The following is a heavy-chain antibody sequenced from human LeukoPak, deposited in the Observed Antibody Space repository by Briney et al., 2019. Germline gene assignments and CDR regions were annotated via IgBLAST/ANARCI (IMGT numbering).Heavy chain of an antibody. V-gene: IGHV3-64D*06. CDR3: VNVGRDY. CDR1: GFTFSSYS. Sequence: PAGSLTLSCSASGFTFSSYSMYWVSQAAGKGLEYVSTNSSTGGSTYCADSVKGRFTISRYNAKNTLYLQMSSLRPEDTAVDYGVNVGRDYWGQGTLVTVSS. D-gene: IGHD1-26*01. J-gene: IGHJ4*02. CDR2: NSSTGGST.